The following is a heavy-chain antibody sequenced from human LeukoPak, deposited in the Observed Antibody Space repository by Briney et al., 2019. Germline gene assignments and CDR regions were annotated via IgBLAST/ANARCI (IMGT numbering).Heavy chain of an antibody. V-gene: IGHV1-69*05. CDR2: IIPIFGTA. D-gene: IGHD3-22*01. J-gene: IGHJ4*02. Sequence: SVKVSRKASGGTFSSYAISWVRQAPGQGLEWMGGIIPIFGTANYAQKFQGRVTITTDESTSTAYMELSSLRSEDTAVYYCARDHYYDSSGYYYVTPSVFDYWGQGTLVTVSS. CDR1: GGTFSSYA. CDR3: ARDHYYDSSGYYYVTPSVFDY.